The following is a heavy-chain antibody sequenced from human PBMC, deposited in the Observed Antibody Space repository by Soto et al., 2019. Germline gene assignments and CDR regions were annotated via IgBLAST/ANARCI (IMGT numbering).Heavy chain of an antibody. CDR1: GHSMWISVYY. Sequence: SGSLALGCAVSGHSMWISVYYGGWVRQPPGKGLEWIGSIYHTESTYYNPSLKSRVTMSVDTSKNQLSLKLSSMTAADTAVFFRAKDGIRYSAPFSDYLGKGT. CDR2: IYHTEST. CDR3: AKDGIRYSAPFSDY. V-gene: IGHV4-38-2*02. J-gene: IGHJ4*02. D-gene: IGHD2-15*01.